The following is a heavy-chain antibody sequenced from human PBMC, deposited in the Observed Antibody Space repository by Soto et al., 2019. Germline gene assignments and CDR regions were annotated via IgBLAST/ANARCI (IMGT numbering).Heavy chain of an antibody. CDR3: ARHRIFSGVKYYYYYGMDV. Sequence: PSETLSLTCAVYGGSFSGYYWSWIRQPPGKGLEWIGEINHSGSTNYNPSLRSRVTISVDTSKNQFSLKLSSVTAADTAVYYCARHRIFSGVKYYYYYGMDVWGQGTTVTVSS. CDR1: GGSFSGYY. D-gene: IGHD3-3*01. J-gene: IGHJ6*02. CDR2: INHSGST. V-gene: IGHV4-34*01.